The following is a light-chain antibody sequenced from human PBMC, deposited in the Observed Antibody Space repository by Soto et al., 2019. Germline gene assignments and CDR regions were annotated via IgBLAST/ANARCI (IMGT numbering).Light chain of an antibody. CDR2: GAS. CDR3: QQYGSSPIT. J-gene: IGKJ5*01. Sequence: EIVLTQSPGTLPLSPGERATLSCRASQSVSSSYLAWYQQKSGLAPRLLIYGASSRATGIPDRFSGSGSGTDFTLTISRLEPEDFAVYYCQQYGSSPITFGQGTRLEIK. CDR1: QSVSSSY. V-gene: IGKV3-20*01.